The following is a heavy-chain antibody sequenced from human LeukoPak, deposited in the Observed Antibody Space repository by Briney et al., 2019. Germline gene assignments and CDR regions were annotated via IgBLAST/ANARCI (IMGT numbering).Heavy chain of an antibody. V-gene: IGHV3-74*01. Sequence: PGGSLRLSCAASGFTFNTYWMHWVRQAPGKGLVWVSRINNDGSSTRYADSVKGRFTISRDNAKNTLYLQMNSLRAEDTAMYYCTRGDYGSGSYYSYWGQGTLVTVSS. CDR3: TRGDYGSGSYYSY. J-gene: IGHJ4*02. CDR1: GFTFNTYW. D-gene: IGHD3-10*01. CDR2: INNDGSST.